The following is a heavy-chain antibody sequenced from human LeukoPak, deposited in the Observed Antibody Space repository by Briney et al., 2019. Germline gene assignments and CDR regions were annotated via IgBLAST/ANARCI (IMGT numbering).Heavy chain of an antibody. V-gene: IGHV3-23*01. J-gene: IGHJ6*03. CDR1: GFTFSSYA. CDR3: AKSSVGTLSSNLYCSSTSCYTGRLRTNYYMDV. CDR2: ISGSGGST. Sequence: SGGSLRLSCAASGFTFSSYAMSWVRQAPGKGLDWVSAISGSGGSTYYADSVKGRFTISRDNSKNTLYLQMNSLRAEDTAVYYCAKSSVGTLSSNLYCSSTSCYTGRLRTNYYMDVWGKGTTVTVSS. D-gene: IGHD2-2*02.